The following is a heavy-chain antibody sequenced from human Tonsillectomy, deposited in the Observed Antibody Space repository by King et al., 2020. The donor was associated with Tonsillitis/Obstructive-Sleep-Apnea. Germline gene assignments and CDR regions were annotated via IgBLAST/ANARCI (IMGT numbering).Heavy chain of an antibody. J-gene: IGHJ6*03. Sequence: VQLVESGAEVKKPGESLKISCKGFGYIFTSYWIGWVRQMPGKGLEWMGIIYPGDSDTRYSPSFQGQVTISADKSISTAYLQWSSLKASDTAVYYCARRSDEQLGGYYYYYMDVWGKGTTVTVSS. D-gene: IGHD6-6*01. CDR2: IYPGDSDT. CDR3: ARRSDEQLGGYYYYYMDV. CDR1: GYIFTSYW. V-gene: IGHV5-51*01.